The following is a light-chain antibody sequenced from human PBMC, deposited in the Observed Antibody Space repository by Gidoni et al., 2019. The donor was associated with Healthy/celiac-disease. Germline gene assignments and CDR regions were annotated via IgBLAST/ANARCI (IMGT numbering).Light chain of an antibody. Sequence: DIQMTKSPSSLSASVGDRVTITCRASQSISSYLNWYPQKPGKAPKLLIYAAPSLQSGVPSRFSGSGSGTDFTLTISRLQPEDFATYYCQHSYSTPTWTFGQGTKVEIK. CDR1: QSISSY. J-gene: IGKJ1*01. CDR2: AAP. V-gene: IGKV1-39*01. CDR3: QHSYSTPTWT.